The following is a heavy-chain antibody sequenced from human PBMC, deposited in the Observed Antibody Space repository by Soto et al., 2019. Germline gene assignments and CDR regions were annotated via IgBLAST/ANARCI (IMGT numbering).Heavy chain of an antibody. D-gene: IGHD1-1*01. Sequence: GESLKISCNDSGYSFTSYWIGWVRQLPGKGLEWMGIIYPGDSDTRYSPSFQGQVTISADKSISTAYLQWTSLKASDTAMYYCARRTATTSPTDYWGQGTLVTVSS. V-gene: IGHV5-51*01. CDR2: IYPGDSDT. CDR3: ARRTATTSPTDY. CDR1: GYSFTSYW. J-gene: IGHJ4*02.